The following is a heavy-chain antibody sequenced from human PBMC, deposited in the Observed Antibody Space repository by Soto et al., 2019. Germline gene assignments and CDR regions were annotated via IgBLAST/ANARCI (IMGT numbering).Heavy chain of an antibody. Sequence: SGTLSLTCTVSGGSISSGGYYWSWIRQHPGKGLEWIGYIYYSGSTYYNPSLKSRVTISVDTSKNQFSLKLSSVTAADTAVYYCAREGYYGSGSYYTIFDYWGQGTLVTVS. V-gene: IGHV4-31*03. CDR1: GGSISSGGYY. CDR3: AREGYYGSGSYYTIFDY. CDR2: IYYSGST. D-gene: IGHD3-10*01. J-gene: IGHJ4*02.